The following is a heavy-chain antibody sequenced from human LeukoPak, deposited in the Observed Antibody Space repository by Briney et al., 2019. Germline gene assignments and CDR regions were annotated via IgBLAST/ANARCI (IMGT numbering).Heavy chain of an antibody. V-gene: IGHV4-59*12. CDR1: GGSISSYY. Sequence: SETLSLTCAVSGGSISSYYWSWIRQPPGKGLEWIGYIYHSGSTYYNPSLKSRVTISVDRSKNQFSLKLSSVTAADTAVYYCAREGYAVPAAISWGQGTLVTVSS. CDR2: IYHSGST. J-gene: IGHJ5*02. D-gene: IGHD2-2*01. CDR3: AREGYAVPAAIS.